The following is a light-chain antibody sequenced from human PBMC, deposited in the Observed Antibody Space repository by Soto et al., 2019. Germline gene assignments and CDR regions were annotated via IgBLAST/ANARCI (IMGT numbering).Light chain of an antibody. CDR3: QQRSNWPSIS. CDR1: QSVSSY. J-gene: IGKJ5*01. Sequence: EIVLTQSPATLSLSPGERATLSCRASQSVSSYLAWYQHKPGQAPRLLIYDASTRATDIPARFSGSGSGTDFTLTISRLESEDSAIYSCQQRSNWPSISFGQGTRLEIK. V-gene: IGKV3-11*01. CDR2: DAS.